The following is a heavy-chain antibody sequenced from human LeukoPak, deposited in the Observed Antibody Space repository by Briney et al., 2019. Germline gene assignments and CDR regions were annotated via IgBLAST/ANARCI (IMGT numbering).Heavy chain of an antibody. V-gene: IGHV1-46*01. CDR1: GYTFTSYY. D-gene: IGHD2-15*01. J-gene: IGHJ4*02. CDR3: ARGRGRGMVDPEYDY. Sequence: ASVKVSCKASGYTFTSYYMHWVRQAPEQGLEWMGIINPSGGSTSYAQKFQGRVTMTRDTSTSTVYMELSSLRSEDTAVYYCARGRGRGMVDPEYDYWGQGTLVTVSS. CDR2: INPSGGST.